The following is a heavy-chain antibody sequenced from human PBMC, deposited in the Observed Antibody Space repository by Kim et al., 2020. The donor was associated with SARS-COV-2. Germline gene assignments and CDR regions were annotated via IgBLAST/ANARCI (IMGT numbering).Heavy chain of an antibody. J-gene: IGHJ5*02. Sequence: NPSLKSRVTMSVDTSKDQFALRLSSVTAADTAVYYCAKSTYYYDSSEFDPWGQGTLVTVSS. CDR3: AKSTYYYDSSEFDP. V-gene: IGHV4-39*01. D-gene: IGHD3-22*01.